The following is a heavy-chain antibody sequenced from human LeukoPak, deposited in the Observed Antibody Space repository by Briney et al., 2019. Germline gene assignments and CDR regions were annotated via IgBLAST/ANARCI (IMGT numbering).Heavy chain of an antibody. CDR2: IYNADTT. V-gene: IGHV3-53*01. CDR1: GFTVSNNY. CDR3: ARAPIAAAGEN. J-gene: IGHJ4*02. Sequence: GGSLRLSCAASGFTVSNNYMSWVRQAPGKGLEWVSVIYNADTTYYADSVKGRFTISRDNAKNSLYLQMNSLRAEDTAVYYCARAPIAAAGENWGQGTLVTVSS. D-gene: IGHD6-13*01.